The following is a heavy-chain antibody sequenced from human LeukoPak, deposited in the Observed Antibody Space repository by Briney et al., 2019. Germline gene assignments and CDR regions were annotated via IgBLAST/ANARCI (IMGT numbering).Heavy chain of an antibody. V-gene: IGHV3-48*01. CDR1: GFTFSSYS. J-gene: IGHJ3*02. D-gene: IGHD6-13*01. CDR3: ASTSSSWYFRAFDI. CDR2: ISSSSTI. Sequence: PGGSLRLSCAASGFTFSSYSMNWVRQAPGKGLEWVSYISSSSTIYYADSVKGRFTISRDNAKNSLYLQMNSLRAEDTAVYYCASTSSSWYFRAFDIWGQGTMVTVSS.